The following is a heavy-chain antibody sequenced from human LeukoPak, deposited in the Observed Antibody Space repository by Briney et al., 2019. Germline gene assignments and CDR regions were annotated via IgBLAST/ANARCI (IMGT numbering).Heavy chain of an antibody. CDR1: GGSISSGSYY. J-gene: IGHJ4*02. V-gene: IGHV4-61*02. CDR3: TRELNFDRAFAY. CDR2: MYTSGST. D-gene: IGHD3-9*01. Sequence: PSETLSLTCTVSGGSISSGSYYWSWIRQPAGKGLEWIGRMYTSGSTNYNPSLKSRVTISVDTSKNQFSLKLSAVTAADTAVYYCTRELNFDRAFAYWGQGSLVTVSS.